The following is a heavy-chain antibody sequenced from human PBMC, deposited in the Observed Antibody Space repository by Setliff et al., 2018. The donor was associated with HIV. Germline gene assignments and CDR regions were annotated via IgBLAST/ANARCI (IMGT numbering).Heavy chain of an antibody. CDR1: GFTFSIYA. D-gene: IGHD3-3*01. Sequence: GGSLRLSCAASGFTFSIYAMSWVRQAPGKGLEWVSASSGSGDSTFYADSVQGRFTISRDNSKNTLYLQMNSLRAEDTAVYYCAKAQWLLSHWGFDPWGQGTLVTVSS. CDR3: AKAQWLLSHWGFDP. CDR2: SSGSGDST. J-gene: IGHJ5*02. V-gene: IGHV3-23*01.